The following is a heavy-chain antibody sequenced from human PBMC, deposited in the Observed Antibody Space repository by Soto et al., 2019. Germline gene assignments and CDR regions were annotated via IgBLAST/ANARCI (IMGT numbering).Heavy chain of an antibody. J-gene: IGHJ4*02. Sequence: ASVKVYCKTSGGTFSSYAISWVRQAPGQGLEWMGGIIPIFGTANYAQKFQGRVTITADESTSTAYMELSSLRSEDTAVYYCARDDYFYDSKTGRYYFDYWGQGTLVTVSS. CDR3: ARDDYFYDSKTGRYYFDY. CDR2: IIPIFGTA. V-gene: IGHV1-69*13. D-gene: IGHD3-22*01. CDR1: GGTFSSYA.